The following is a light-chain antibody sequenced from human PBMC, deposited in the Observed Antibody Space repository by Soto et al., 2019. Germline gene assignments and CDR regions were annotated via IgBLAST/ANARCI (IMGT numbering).Light chain of an antibody. CDR1: SSDVGNYNY. V-gene: IGLV2-14*01. J-gene: IGLJ1*01. CDR3: SSYAGSDVFV. CDR2: MVS. Sequence: SALTQPASVSGSPGQSITISCTGTSSDVGNYNYVSWYQQYPGRVPKLLIYMVSNRPSGVSNRFSGSKSGNTASLTISGLQAEDEADYYCSSYAGSDVFVFGTGTKVTVL.